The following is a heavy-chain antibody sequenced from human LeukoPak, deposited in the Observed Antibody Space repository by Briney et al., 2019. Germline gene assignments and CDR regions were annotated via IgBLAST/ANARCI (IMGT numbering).Heavy chain of an antibody. CDR2: ISSSSSYI. CDR3: ARGRFGELSVATFDI. Sequence: PGGSLRLSCAAPGFTFSNYSMNWVRQAPGKGLEWVSSISSSSSYIYYADSVKGRFTISRDNAKNSLYLQMNSLRAEDTAVYYCARGRFGELSVATFDIWGQGTMVTVSS. CDR1: GFTFSNYS. J-gene: IGHJ3*02. V-gene: IGHV3-21*01. D-gene: IGHD3-10*01.